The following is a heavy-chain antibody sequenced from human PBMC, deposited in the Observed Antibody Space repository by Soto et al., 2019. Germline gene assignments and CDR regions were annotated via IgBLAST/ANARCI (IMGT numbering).Heavy chain of an antibody. CDR3: ARDEHYYGSGGYYNTLCYYHGMGV. CDR1: GYTFTSYG. D-gene: IGHD3-10*01. V-gene: IGHV1-18*04. J-gene: IGHJ6*02. CDR2: ISAYNGNT. Sequence: ASVKVSCKASGYTFTSYGISWVRQAPGQGLEWMGWISAYNGNTNYAQKLQGRVTMTTDTSTSTAYMELRSLRSDDTAVYYCARDEHYYGSGGYYNTLCYYHGMGVWGREPTVAVSS.